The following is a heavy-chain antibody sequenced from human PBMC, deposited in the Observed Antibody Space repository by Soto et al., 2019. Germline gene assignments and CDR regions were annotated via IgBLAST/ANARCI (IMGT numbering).Heavy chain of an antibody. CDR1: GYTFTRYG. D-gene: IGHD2-8*01. CDR3: AKNGHPPYYYYGLDV. J-gene: IGHJ6*02. Sequence: QGQLVQSEAEVKKPGASVKVSCKASGYTFTRYGISWVRQAPGQGLEWMGWISGYNGDTNYAQKFQDRVSMTIDTSTGTAYMELRSLTSDDTAVYYCAKNGHPPYYYYGLDVWGQGTKVTVSS. CDR2: ISGYNGDT. V-gene: IGHV1-18*01.